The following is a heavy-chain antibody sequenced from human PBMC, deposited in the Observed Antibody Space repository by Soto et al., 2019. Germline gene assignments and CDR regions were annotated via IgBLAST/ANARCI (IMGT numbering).Heavy chain of an antibody. D-gene: IGHD4-17*01. Sequence: QLQLQESGSGLVKPSQTLSLTCAVSGGSISSGGYSWSWIRQPPGKGLEWIGYIYHSGSTYYNPSLKSRVTRSVDRSKNQFSLKLSSVTAADTAVYYCARAGATTVSRHYYYGMDVWGQGTTVTVSS. CDR2: IYHSGST. CDR1: GGSISSGGYS. V-gene: IGHV4-30-2*01. CDR3: ARAGATTVSRHYYYGMDV. J-gene: IGHJ6*02.